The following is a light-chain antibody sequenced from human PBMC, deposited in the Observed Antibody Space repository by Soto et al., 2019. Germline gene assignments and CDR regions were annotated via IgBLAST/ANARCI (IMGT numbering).Light chain of an antibody. CDR1: QSINTY. CDR3: QQTYGAPRT. Sequence: IQATQSPSSLSASVGDRVTITCRASQSINTYLSWYQQKPGRAPKHLINAASSLQTGVPSRFSGSGSGTDFTLTISSLQTEDFATYYCQQTYGAPRTFGQGTKLE. CDR2: AAS. V-gene: IGKV1-39*01. J-gene: IGKJ1*01.